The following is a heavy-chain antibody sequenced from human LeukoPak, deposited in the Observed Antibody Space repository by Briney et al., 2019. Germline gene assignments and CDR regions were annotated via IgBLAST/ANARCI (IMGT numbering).Heavy chain of an antibody. CDR1: GYSISSGYH. J-gene: IGHJ4*02. D-gene: IGHD1-1*01. V-gene: IGHV4-38-2*02. Sequence: SETLSLTCTVSGYSISSGYHWDWIRQPPGKGLEWIGSIHRSGSTYYNPSLKSRVTISLDTSKNQFSLKLSSVTAADTAVYYCARVDWNPDYWGEGSLVTVSS. CDR2: IHRSGST. CDR3: ARVDWNPDY.